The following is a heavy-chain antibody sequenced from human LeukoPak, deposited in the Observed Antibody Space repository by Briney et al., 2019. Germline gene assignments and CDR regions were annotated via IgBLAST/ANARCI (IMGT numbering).Heavy chain of an antibody. V-gene: IGHV3-7*01. CDR2: IKQDGSEK. CDR3: ARDLHYYGAGRVDP. Sequence: GGSLRLSCAASGFTFSSYWMSWVRQAPGKGLEWVANIKQDGSEKYYVDSVKGRFTISRDNAKNSLYLQMNSLRAEDTAVYYCARDLHYYGAGRVDPWGQGTLVTVSS. CDR1: GFTFSSYW. J-gene: IGHJ5*02. D-gene: IGHD3-10*01.